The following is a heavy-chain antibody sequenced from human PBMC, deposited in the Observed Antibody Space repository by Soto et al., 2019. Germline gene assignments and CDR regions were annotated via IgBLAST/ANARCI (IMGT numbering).Heavy chain of an antibody. CDR3: ARAYYYDSSGYYNVVDWFDP. J-gene: IGHJ5*02. CDR2: IYYSGGT. V-gene: IGHV4-30-4*01. D-gene: IGHD3-22*01. CDR1: GGSISSGDYY. Sequence: SETLSLTCTVSGGSISSGDYYWSWIRQPPGKGLEWIGYIYYSGGTYYNPSLKSRVTISVDTSKNQFSLKLSSVTAADTAVYYCARAYYYDSSGYYNVVDWFDPWGQGTLVTVSS.